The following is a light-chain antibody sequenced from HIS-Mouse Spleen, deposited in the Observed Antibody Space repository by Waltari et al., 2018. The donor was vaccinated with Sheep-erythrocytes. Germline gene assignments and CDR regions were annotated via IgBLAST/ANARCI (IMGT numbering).Light chain of an antibody. CDR3: CSYAGSYNHV. CDR1: SSDVGGYNY. Sequence: QSALTQPRSVSGSPGQSVTISCTGTSSDVGGYNYVSWYQQHPGKAPKLMIYDVSNRPSGVLGGFSGSKSGNTASLTISGLQAEDEADYYGCSYAGSYNHVFATGTKVTVL. V-gene: IGLV2-11*01. J-gene: IGLJ1*01. CDR2: DVS.